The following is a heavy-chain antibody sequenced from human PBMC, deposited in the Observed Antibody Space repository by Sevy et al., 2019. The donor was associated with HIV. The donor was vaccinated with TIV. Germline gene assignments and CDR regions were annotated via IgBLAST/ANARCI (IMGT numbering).Heavy chain of an antibody. CDR1: GFTFSNYW. J-gene: IGHJ6*03. CDR2: IQEEGSDK. Sequence: GGSLRLSCAASGFTFSNYWMSWVRQAPGKGLEWVANIQEEGSDKYYVVSVKGRFTISRDNAKNSLYLQMNSLRAEDTAVYYCATDPFSVTTSNDYMDVWGKGTTVTVSS. CDR3: ATDPFSVTTSNDYMDV. V-gene: IGHV3-7*01. D-gene: IGHD4-17*01.